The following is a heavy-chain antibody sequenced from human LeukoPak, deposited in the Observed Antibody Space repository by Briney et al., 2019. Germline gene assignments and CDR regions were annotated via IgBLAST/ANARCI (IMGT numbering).Heavy chain of an antibody. CDR3: ARLLAGGNAFDI. V-gene: IGHV1-2*06. CDR1: GYTFTGYY. CDR2: INPNSGGT. D-gene: IGHD3-16*01. Sequence: ASVKVSCKASGYTFTGYYMHWVRQAPGQGLEWMGRINPNSGGTNYAQKFQGRVTMTRDTSITTAYLDLASLTSDDTAVYYCARLLAGGNAFDIWGQGTMLAVSS. J-gene: IGHJ3*02.